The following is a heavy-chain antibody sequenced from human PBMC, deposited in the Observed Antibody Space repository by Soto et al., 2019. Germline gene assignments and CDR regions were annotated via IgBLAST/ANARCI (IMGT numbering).Heavy chain of an antibody. CDR3: TKDVEWGGSHVTTAFDA. CDR1: GFTFEDYA. CDR2: ISWNSDII. J-gene: IGHJ3*01. Sequence: EMKLVESGGGLVQPGRSLRLSCAASGFTFEDYAVHWVRQAPGKGLEWVSGISWNSDIIDYADSVKGRFTISRDNAKNSLYLQMDSLRPEDTDLYYWTKDVEWGGSHVTTAFDAWGQGTMVSVSA. D-gene: IGHD1-26*01. V-gene: IGHV3-9*01.